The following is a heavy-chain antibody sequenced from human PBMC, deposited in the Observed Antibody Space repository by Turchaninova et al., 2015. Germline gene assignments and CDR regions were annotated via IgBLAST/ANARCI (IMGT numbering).Heavy chain of an antibody. J-gene: IGHJ4*02. V-gene: IGHV3-9*01. CDR1: GFTFDAYA. D-gene: IGHD2-8*02. CDR3: AKDYCTGGICYKGGFDY. CDR2: ISWNSGNM. Sequence: EVQLVESGGGLVQPGRSLRLSCVASGFTFDAYAMHWVRLAHGKVLGWVAGISWNSGNMRNADYVKGRFNISRDNAKTFLYLHMNSLKPEDTALYYCAKDYCTGGICYKGGFDYWGQGTLVTVSA.